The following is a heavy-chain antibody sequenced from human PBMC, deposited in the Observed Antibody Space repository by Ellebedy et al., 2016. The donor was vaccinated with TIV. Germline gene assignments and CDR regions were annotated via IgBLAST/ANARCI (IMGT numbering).Heavy chain of an antibody. Sequence: MPSETLSLTCNVSGGSISGYYWTWIRQPPGKGLEWIGYMHSSGNTAHNPSLKSRVTISLDTSKNQFFLKLNSVTAADTAVYYCAGWSPSTGTVTAWFDPWGQGTLVTVSS. CDR1: GGSISGYY. V-gene: IGHV4-59*12. J-gene: IGHJ5*02. CDR2: MHSSGNT. CDR3: AGWSPSTGTVTAWFDP. D-gene: IGHD4-17*01.